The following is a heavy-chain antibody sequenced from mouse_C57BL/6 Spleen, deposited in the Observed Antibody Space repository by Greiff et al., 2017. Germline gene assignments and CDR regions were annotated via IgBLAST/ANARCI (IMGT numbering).Heavy chain of an antibody. CDR3: STVTNYYAMYY. D-gene: IGHD2-13*01. CDR1: GYNFNSYW. J-gene: IGHJ4*01. Sequence: QVQLQQPGAELVKPGASVQMSCKASGYNFNSYWITWVKQRPGQGLEWIGDIYPGSGSTNYNEKFKSKATLTVDTSSSTAYMQLSSLTSEDSAVYYCSTVTNYYAMYYWGQGTSVTVSS. V-gene: IGHV1-55*01. CDR2: IYPGSGST.